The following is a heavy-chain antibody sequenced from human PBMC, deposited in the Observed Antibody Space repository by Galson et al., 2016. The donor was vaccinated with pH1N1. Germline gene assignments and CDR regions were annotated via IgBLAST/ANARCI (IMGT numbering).Heavy chain of an antibody. CDR3: AREMGGHSQYMDV. CDR2: ISGYNGDT. Sequence: VKVSCKAFGYTFTAYGISWVRQAPGQGLEWMGWISGYNGDTNYVQKFQGRVTMTTDTSTRPVYMELRSLRSDDTGVYYCAREMGGHSQYMDVWGKGTTVVVSS. CDR1: GYTFTAYG. J-gene: IGHJ6*03. D-gene: IGHD1-26*01. V-gene: IGHV1-18*01.